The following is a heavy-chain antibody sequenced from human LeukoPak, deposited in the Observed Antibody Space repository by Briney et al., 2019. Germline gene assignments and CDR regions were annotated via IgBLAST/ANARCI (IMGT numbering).Heavy chain of an antibody. V-gene: IGHV4-39*07. CDR3: ARDVRDSSGFYLRAFDY. J-gene: IGHJ4*02. CDR2: IHYNGNT. D-gene: IGHD3-22*01. CDR1: GGSIRSFDNY. Sequence: SETLSLTCTVSGGSIRSFDNYWVWVRQPPGKGLEWIGGIHYNGNTYYYPSLKSRVTISVDTSKNQFSLRLSSVTAADTAVYYCARDVRDSSGFYLRAFDYWGQGTLVTVSS.